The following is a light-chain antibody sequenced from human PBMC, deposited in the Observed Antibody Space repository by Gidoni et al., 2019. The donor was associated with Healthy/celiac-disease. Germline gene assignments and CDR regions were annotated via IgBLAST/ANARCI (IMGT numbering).Light chain of an antibody. CDR2: QDS. V-gene: IGLV3-1*01. J-gene: IGLJ2*01. CDR1: TLGDKY. CDR3: QAWDSVV. Sequence: SHELTQPPSVSVSPGQTASITCSGDTLGDKYACWYQQKAGQSPVLVIYQDSKRPSGIPERFSGSNSGNTATLTISGTQAMDEADYYCQAWDSVVFGGGTKLTVL.